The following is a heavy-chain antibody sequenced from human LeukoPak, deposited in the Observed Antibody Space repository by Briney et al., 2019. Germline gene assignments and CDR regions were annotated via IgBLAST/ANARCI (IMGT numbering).Heavy chain of an antibody. J-gene: IGHJ4*02. CDR3: AKGNVQAVGYCSSTSCPPPFNY. CDR2: ISYDGSNK. Sequence: SGGSLRLSCAASGFTFSSYGMHWVRQAPGKGLEWVAVISYDGSNKYYADSVKGRFTISRDNSKNTLYLQMNSLRAEDTAVYYCAKGNVQAVGYCSSTSCPPPFNYWGQGTLVTVSS. D-gene: IGHD2-2*01. CDR1: GFTFSSYG. V-gene: IGHV3-30*18.